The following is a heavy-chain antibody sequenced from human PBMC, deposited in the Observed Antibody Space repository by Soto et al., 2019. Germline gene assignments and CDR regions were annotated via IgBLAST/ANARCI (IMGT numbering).Heavy chain of an antibody. CDR3: ARDGILGYCSSKSCYRYYGMDV. CDR1: GGSISSYY. Sequence: KPSETLSLTCTVSGGSISSYYWSWIRQPAGKGLEWIGRIYTSGSTNYNPSLKSRVTMSVDTSKNQFYLKLSSVTAADTAVYYCARDGILGYCSSKSCYRYYGMDVWGQGNTVTVSS. CDR2: IYTSGST. D-gene: IGHD2-2*01. J-gene: IGHJ6*02. V-gene: IGHV4-4*07.